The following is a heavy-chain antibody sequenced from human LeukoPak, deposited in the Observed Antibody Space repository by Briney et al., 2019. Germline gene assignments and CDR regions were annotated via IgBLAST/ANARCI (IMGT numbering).Heavy chain of an antibody. D-gene: IGHD3-3*01. J-gene: IGHJ4*02. CDR1: GFTFSSYS. V-gene: IGHV3-21*01. Sequence: PGGSLRLSCAASGFTFSSYSMNWVRQAPGKGLEWVSSISSSSSYIYYADSVKGRFTISRDNAKNSLYLQMNSLRAEDTAVYYCARAITIFGVVTVEYYFDYWGQGTLVTVSS. CDR3: ARAITIFGVVTVEYYFDY. CDR2: ISSSSSYI.